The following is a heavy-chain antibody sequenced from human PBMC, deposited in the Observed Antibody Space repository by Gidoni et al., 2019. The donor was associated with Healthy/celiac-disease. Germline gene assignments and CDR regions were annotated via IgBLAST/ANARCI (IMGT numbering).Heavy chain of an antibody. Sequence: SCAASGFTFSNAWMNWVRQAPGKGLEWVGRIKSKTDGGTTDYDAPVKGRFTISRDDSKNTLYLKMNSRKTEDTAVYYCTTDQNQLFYDAFDIWGQGTMVTVSS. V-gene: IGHV3-15*07. CDR2: IKSKTDGGTT. CDR3: TTDQNQLFYDAFDI. D-gene: IGHD3-3*01. J-gene: IGHJ3*02. CDR1: GFTFSNAW.